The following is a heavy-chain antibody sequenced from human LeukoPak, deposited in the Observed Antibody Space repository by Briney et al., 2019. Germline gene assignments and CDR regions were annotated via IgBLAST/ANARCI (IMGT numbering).Heavy chain of an antibody. CDR2: IGTAGDT. V-gene: IGHV3-13*01. Sequence: PGGSLRLSCAASGFTFSSYDMHWVRQATGKGLEWVSAIGTAGDTYYPGSVKGRFTISRENAKNSLYLQMNSLRAGDTAVYYCARGGYWYDSSGYYPLYYFDYWGQGTLVTVSS. CDR3: ARGGYWYDSSGYYPLYYFDY. CDR1: GFTFSSYD. D-gene: IGHD3-22*01. J-gene: IGHJ4*02.